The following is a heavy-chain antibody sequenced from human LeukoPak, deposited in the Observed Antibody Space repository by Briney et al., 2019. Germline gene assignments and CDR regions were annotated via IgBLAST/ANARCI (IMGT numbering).Heavy chain of an antibody. CDR3: ARVRGYSSSRGRFDP. CDR2: INHSGST. J-gene: IGHJ5*02. V-gene: IGHV4-34*01. Sequence: SETLSLTCAVYGGSFSGYYWSWIRQPPGKGLEWIGEINHSGSTNYNPSLKSRVTISVDTSKNQFSLKLSSVTAADTAVYYCARVRGYSSSRGRFDPWGQGTLVTVSS. D-gene: IGHD6-13*01. CDR1: GGSFSGYY.